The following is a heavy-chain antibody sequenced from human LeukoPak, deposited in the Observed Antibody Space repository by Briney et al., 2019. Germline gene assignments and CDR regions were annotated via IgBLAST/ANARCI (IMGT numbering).Heavy chain of an antibody. CDR1: GFPFIEYS. Sequence: GGSLRLSCPASGFPFIEYSMNWVRPVPGKGLEWIAYIGIDSGNTKYADSVRGRFTISADKTKNSLYLQMNSLRVDDTVLYYWARDHNYAFDNWGQGTLVSVAS. CDR3: ARDHNYAFDN. V-gene: IGHV3-48*01. CDR2: IGIDSGNT. D-gene: IGHD1-1*01. J-gene: IGHJ4*02.